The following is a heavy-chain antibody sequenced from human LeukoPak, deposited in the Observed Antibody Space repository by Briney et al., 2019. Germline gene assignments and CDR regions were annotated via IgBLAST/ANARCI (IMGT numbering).Heavy chain of an antibody. Sequence: HSGGSLRLSCTVSGFTVSINSMSWVRQAPGKGLEWVSFIYSGGNTHYSDSVKGRFTISRDNSKNTLYLQMNSLRAEDTAVYYCARSFANPPEYCSGGSCSKAYYYYYYMDVWGKGTTVTISS. CDR2: IYSGGNT. CDR1: GFTVSINS. CDR3: ARSFANPPEYCSGGSCSKAYYYYYYMDV. D-gene: IGHD2-15*01. J-gene: IGHJ6*03. V-gene: IGHV3-66*01.